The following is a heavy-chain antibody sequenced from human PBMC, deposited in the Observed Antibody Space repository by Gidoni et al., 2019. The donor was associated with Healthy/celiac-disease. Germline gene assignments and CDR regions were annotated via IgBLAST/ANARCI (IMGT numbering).Heavy chain of an antibody. J-gene: IGHJ6*02. CDR2: IRSKANSYAT. D-gene: IGHD4-17*01. Sequence: VQLVESGGGLVQPGGSLKLSCAASGFTFSGSAMHWVRQAYGKGLEWVGRIRSKANSYATAYAASVKGRFTISRDDSKNTAYLQMNSLKTEDTAVYYCTRHLGDGDYGITPIYYYYGMDVWGQGTTVTVSS. CDR1: GFTFSGSA. CDR3: TRHLGDGDYGITPIYYYYGMDV. V-gene: IGHV3-73*01.